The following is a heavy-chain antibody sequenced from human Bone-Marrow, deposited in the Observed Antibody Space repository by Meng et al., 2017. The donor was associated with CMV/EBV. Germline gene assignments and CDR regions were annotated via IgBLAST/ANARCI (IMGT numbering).Heavy chain of an antibody. CDR3: AAAESSSWYPTSYYYYYGMDV. CDR1: GYTFTGYY. V-gene: IGHV1-2*02. D-gene: IGHD6-13*01. CDR2: INPNSGGT. Sequence: ASVKVSCKASGYTFTGYYMHWVRQAPGQGLEWMGWINPNSGGTNYAQKFQGRVTMTRDTSISTAYMELSSLRSEDTAVYYCAAAESSSWYPTSYYYYYGMDVWGQGTTVTVSS. J-gene: IGHJ6*02.